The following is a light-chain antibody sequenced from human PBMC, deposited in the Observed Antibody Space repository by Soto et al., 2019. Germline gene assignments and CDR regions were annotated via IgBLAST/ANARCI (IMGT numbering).Light chain of an antibody. CDR2: GAS. J-gene: IGKJ3*01. V-gene: IGKV1-27*01. CDR1: QGISNY. Sequence: DIQMTQSPSSLSASVRNRVTITCRASQGISNYLAWYQQKPGKVPELLIYGASTLQSGVPSRFSGSGSGTDFTLTISSLQPEDVATYYCQKYDSVPFTFGPGTKLDLK. CDR3: QKYDSVPFT.